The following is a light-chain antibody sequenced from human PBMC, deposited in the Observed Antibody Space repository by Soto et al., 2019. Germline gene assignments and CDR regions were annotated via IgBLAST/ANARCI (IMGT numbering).Light chain of an antibody. V-gene: IGKV3-20*01. CDR2: GAS. Sequence: ENMLTQSPATLSLSPGERATLSCRASQSVSNYVAWYQQKPGQAPRLLIYGASSRATGLPDRFSGSGSGTDFTLTISRLEPEDFAVYYCQQYGSSLWPFGQGTKVDIK. CDR1: QSVSNY. J-gene: IGKJ1*01. CDR3: QQYGSSLWP.